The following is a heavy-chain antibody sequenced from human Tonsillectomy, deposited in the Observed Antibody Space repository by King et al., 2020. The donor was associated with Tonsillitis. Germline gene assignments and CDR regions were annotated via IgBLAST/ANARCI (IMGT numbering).Heavy chain of an antibody. Sequence: VQLVESGGGLVQPGGSLRLSCAASGFSVSNNYMNWVRQAPGKGLEWVSLIYSGGTRYYADSVEGRFTISRDNSNNTLYLQMSSLRADDTGVYYCARQRESLWFAESPMYYALDVWGQGTTVTVSS. CDR1: GFSVSNNY. V-gene: IGHV3-66*04. CDR2: IYSGGTR. D-gene: IGHD3-10*01. J-gene: IGHJ6*02. CDR3: ARQRESLWFAESPMYYALDV.